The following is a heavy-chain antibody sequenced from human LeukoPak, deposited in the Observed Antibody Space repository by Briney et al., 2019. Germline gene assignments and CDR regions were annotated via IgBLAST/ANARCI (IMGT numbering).Heavy chain of an antibody. Sequence: SETLSLTCTVSGGSISSYYWSWIRQPPGKGLEWIGYIYYSGSTNYNPSLKSRVTISVDTSKNQFSLKLSSVSAADTAVYYCARLGYDFWSGYPEWFDPWGQGTLVTVSS. CDR1: GGSISSYY. D-gene: IGHD3-3*01. V-gene: IGHV4-59*08. J-gene: IGHJ5*02. CDR3: ARLGYDFWSGYPEWFDP. CDR2: IYYSGST.